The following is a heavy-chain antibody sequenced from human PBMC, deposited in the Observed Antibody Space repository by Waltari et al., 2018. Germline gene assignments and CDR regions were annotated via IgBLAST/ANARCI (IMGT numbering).Heavy chain of an antibody. D-gene: IGHD4-4*01. CDR3: ARDPHYSNFDY. Sequence: EVHLVESGGGLVQPGGSLRLSCAASGFTFSTYWMTWVRQAPGKGLEWRANIKVDGSQKNYVDSVKGRFTISRDTANNSLYLQMNSLRAEDTAVYYCARDPHYSNFDYWGQGTLVTVSS. CDR1: GFTFSTYW. CDR2: IKVDGSQK. V-gene: IGHV3-7*01. J-gene: IGHJ4*02.